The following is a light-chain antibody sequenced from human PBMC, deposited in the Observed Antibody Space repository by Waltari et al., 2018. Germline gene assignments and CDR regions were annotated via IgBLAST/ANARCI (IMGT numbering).Light chain of an antibody. J-gene: IGLJ2*01. CDR2: AVS. CDR1: SSDVGNYKR. Sequence: QSALTQPASVSGSPGQSITISCTGTSSDVGNYKRVSWYQQHPGKAPKRMSYAVSKRPSGVSDRFSGSKSGDMDSLTISDLQPEDEAEYFCSSYAGSSKGVFGGGSKVTVL. CDR3: SSYAGSSKGV. V-gene: IGLV2-23*02.